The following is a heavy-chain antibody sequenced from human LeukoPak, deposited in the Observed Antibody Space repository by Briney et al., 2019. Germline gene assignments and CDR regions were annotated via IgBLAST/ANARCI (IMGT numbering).Heavy chain of an antibody. CDR1: GYTFTSYA. D-gene: IGHD6-6*01. V-gene: IGHV1-18*01. J-gene: IGHJ5*02. CDR3: ARGGIEPIAARSWDWFDP. CDR2: ISADNGNT. Sequence: ASVKVSCTASGYTFTSYAISWVRQAPGQGLEWMGWISADNGNTDYAQRFQGRVTMTTDTSTSTAYMELRSLRSDDTAVYYCARGGIEPIAARSWDWFDPWGQGTLVTVSS.